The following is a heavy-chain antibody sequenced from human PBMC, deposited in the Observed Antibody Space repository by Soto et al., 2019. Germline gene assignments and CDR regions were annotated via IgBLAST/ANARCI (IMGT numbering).Heavy chain of an antibody. CDR2: ISAYNGNT. CDR3: ARMDIVATRPDY. Sequence: ASVKVSCTASGYTFTSYAMNWVRQAPGQGLEWMGWISAYNGNTNYAQKLQGRVTMTTDTSTSTAYMELRSLRSDDTAVYYCARMDIVATRPDYWGQGTLVTVSS. V-gene: IGHV1-18*01. D-gene: IGHD5-12*01. CDR1: GYTFTSYA. J-gene: IGHJ4*02.